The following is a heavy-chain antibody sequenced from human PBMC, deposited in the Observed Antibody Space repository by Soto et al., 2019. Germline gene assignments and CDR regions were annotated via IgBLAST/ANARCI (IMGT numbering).Heavy chain of an antibody. J-gene: IGHJ4*02. CDR3: ARDSRGGAARRPTFYY. V-gene: IGHV3-48*03. Sequence: GGSLRLSCLGSVFTFSSFEMNWFRQTPGKGLEWLSYIGRSGETIYYADSVKGRFTISRDNAKSSLFLQMNGLRDEDTGIYYCARDSRGGAARRPTFYYWGRGTLVTVSS. CDR1: VFTFSSFE. D-gene: IGHD6-6*01. CDR2: IGRSGETI.